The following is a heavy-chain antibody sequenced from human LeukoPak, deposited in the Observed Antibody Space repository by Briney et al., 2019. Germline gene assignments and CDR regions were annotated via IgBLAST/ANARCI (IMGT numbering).Heavy chain of an antibody. V-gene: IGHV4-59*08. J-gene: IGHJ5*02. CDR1: GGSISSYY. CDR2: IYYSGST. CDR3: AREYCSSTSCWGRAWFDP. Sequence: SETLSLTCIVSGGSISSYYWSWIRQPPGKGLEWIGYIYYSGSTNYNPSLKSRVTISVDTSKNQFSLKLSSVTAADTAVYYCAREYCSSTSCWGRAWFDPWGQGTLVTVSS. D-gene: IGHD2-2*01.